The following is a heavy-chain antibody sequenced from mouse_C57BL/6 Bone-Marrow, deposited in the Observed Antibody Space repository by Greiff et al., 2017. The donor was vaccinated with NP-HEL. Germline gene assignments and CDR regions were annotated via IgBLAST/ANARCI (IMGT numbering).Heavy chain of an antibody. Sequence: QVHVKQSGPGLVQPSQSLSITCTVSGFSLTSYGVHWVRQPPGKGLEWLGVIWSGGSTDYNAAFISRLSISKDNSKSQVFFKMNSLQADDTAIYYCASHSSGYEGYAMDYWGQGTSVTVSS. CDR2: IWSGGST. CDR1: GFSLTSYG. CDR3: ASHSSGYEGYAMDY. D-gene: IGHD3-2*02. V-gene: IGHV2-4*01. J-gene: IGHJ4*01.